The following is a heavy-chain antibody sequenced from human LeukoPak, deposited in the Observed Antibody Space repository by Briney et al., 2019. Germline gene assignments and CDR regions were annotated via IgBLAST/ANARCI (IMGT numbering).Heavy chain of an antibody. Sequence: ASVKVSCKVSGHILSELSIHWVRQAPGKGLEWLGGFDPEDGEIIYAQKFQGRVTMTEDTSTDTAYMELSSLRSEDTAVYYCATEVSVVSKYFDNWGQGTLVTVPS. V-gene: IGHV1-24*01. CDR3: ATEVSVVSKYFDN. CDR2: FDPEDGEI. CDR1: GHILSELS. D-gene: IGHD5/OR15-5a*01. J-gene: IGHJ4*02.